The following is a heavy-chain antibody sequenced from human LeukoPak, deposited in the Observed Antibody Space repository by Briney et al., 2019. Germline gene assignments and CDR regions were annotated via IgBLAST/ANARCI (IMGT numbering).Heavy chain of an antibody. CDR3: AKDKDYYDSSGPFDY. CDR2: ISGSGGST. J-gene: IGHJ4*02. D-gene: IGHD3-22*01. CDR1: GFTFSSYA. Sequence: GGSLRLSCAASGFTFSSYAMSWVRQAPGKGLEWVSAISGSGGSTYYADSVKGRFTISRDNSKNTLYLQMNSLRAEDTAVNYCAKDKDYYDSSGPFDYWGQGTLVTVSS. V-gene: IGHV3-23*01.